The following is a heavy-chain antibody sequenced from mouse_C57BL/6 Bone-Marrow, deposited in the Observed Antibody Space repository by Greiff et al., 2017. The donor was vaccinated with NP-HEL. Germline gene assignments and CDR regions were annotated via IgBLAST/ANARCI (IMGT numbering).Heavy chain of an antibody. Sequence: VQLKQSGAELARPGASVKLSCKASGYTFTSYGISWVKQRTGQGLEWIGEIYPRSGNTYYNEKFKGKATLTADKSSSTAYMELRSLTSEDSAVYFCARGVGYYGSSYPFAYWGQGTLVTVSA. D-gene: IGHD1-1*01. J-gene: IGHJ3*01. CDR2: IYPRSGNT. CDR1: GYTFTSYG. CDR3: ARGVGYYGSSYPFAY. V-gene: IGHV1-81*01.